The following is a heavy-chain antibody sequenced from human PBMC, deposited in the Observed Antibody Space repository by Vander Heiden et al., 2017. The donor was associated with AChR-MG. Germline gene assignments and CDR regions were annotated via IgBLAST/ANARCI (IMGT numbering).Heavy chain of an antibody. CDR1: GFPFSSYS. CDR3: ARRGVGRGFPYYYGVDV. CDR2: ISSSSSTI. D-gene: IGHD1-26*01. V-gene: IGHV3-48*01. J-gene: IGHJ6*02. Sequence: EVQLVESGGGLVQPGGSLRLSCAASGFPFSSYSMNWVRQAPGKGLEWVSYISSSSSTIYYADSVKGRFTISRDNAKNSLYMQMNSLRAEDTAVYYCARRGVGRGFPYYYGVDVWGQGTTVTVSS.